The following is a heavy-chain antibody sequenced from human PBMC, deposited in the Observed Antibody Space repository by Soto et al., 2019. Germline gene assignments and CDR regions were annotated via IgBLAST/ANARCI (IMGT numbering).Heavy chain of an antibody. CDR1: GFSFTGYY. Sequence: GASVKVSCKASGFSFTGYYIHWWRQAPGQGLEWMGWINAHSGGTEYAQKFQGRVTLTRDTSIATAYLTLTSLTSDDTALYYCAKDLTRQLAYWLDPWGQGTQVTVSS. CDR2: INAHSGGT. D-gene: IGHD6-6*01. V-gene: IGHV1-2*02. J-gene: IGHJ5*02. CDR3: AKDLTRQLAYWLDP.